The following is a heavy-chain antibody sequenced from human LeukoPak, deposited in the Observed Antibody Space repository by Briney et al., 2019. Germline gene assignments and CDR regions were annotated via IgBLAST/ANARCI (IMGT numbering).Heavy chain of an antibody. Sequence: SETLSLTCTVSGGSISSYYWSWIRQPPGKGLEWIGYIYYSGSTNYNPSLKSRVTISVDTSKNQFSLKLSSVTAADTAVYYCARVSGAYYYYYYYMDVWGKGTTVTVSS. J-gene: IGHJ6*03. CDR3: ARVSGAYYYYYYYMDV. D-gene: IGHD3-10*02. V-gene: IGHV4-59*01. CDR2: IYYSGST. CDR1: GGSISSYY.